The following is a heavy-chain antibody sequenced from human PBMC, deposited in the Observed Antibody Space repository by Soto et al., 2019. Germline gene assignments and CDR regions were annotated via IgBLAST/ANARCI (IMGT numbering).Heavy chain of an antibody. V-gene: IGHV4-59*12. D-gene: IGHD3-10*01. J-gene: IGHJ4*02. CDR1: GASMNNYY. CDR2: MFYSGGS. Sequence: SSETLSLTCTVSGASMNNYYGSWVRQPPGKGLEWIGYMFYSGGSNSNPSLKGRVTISVDTSKNQMNSLRAEDTAVYQCVRDYYHISGSHDDIPLDSWGQGTLVTVSS. CDR3: VRDYYHISGSHDDIPLDS.